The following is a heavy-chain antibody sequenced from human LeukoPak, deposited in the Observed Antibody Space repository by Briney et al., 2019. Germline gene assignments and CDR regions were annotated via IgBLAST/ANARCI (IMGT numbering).Heavy chain of an antibody. D-gene: IGHD6-6*01. V-gene: IGHV1-69*01. J-gene: IGHJ4*02. CDR2: ITPIFGTA. CDR1: GGTFSSYA. CDR3: ARDDEKSVGVIAAR. Sequence: GSSVKVSCKASGGTFSSYAISWVRQAPGQGLEWMGGITPIFGTANYAQKFQGRVTITADESTSTAYIELSSLRSEDTAVYYCARDDEKSVGVIAARWGQGTLVTVSS.